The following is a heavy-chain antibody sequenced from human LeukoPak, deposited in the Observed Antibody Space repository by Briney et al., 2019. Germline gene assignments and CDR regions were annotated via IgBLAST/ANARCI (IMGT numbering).Heavy chain of an antibody. J-gene: IGHJ4*03. CDR2: IWIDGSNK. CDR1: GFSLSTYT. CDR3: ARERANPYPSYFDF. Sequence: GSLSPSCPASGFSLSTYTVHRVRQAPGKGLEWVAVIWIDGSNKYYVDSVKGRFTISRDNSKNTLYLQMNSLRAEDTAVYFCARERANPYPSYFDFRGHGTQVTVSS. V-gene: IGHV3-33*01. D-gene: IGHD1-26*01.